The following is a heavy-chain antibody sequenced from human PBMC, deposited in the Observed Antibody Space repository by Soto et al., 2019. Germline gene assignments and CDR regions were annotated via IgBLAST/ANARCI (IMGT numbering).Heavy chain of an antibody. CDR2: INHSGST. D-gene: IGHD3-3*01. CDR3: AIGAIFTIFGVVVTRLLGWFDP. J-gene: IGHJ5*02. CDR1: GGSFSGYY. Sequence: PSETLSLTCAVYGGSFSGYYWSWIRQPPGKGLEWIGEINHSGSTNYNPSLKSRVTISVDTSKNQFSLKLSSVTAADTAVYYCAIGAIFTIFGVVVTRLLGWFDPWGQGTLVIVSS. V-gene: IGHV4-34*01.